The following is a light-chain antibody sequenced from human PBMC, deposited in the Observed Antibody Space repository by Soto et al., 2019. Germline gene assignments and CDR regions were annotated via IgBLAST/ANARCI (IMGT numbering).Light chain of an antibody. J-gene: IGLJ1*01. V-gene: IGLV2-14*03. CDR1: SSDVGGYNY. Sequence: QSVLTQPASVSGSPGQSITVSCTGTSSDVGGYNYVSWYQQHPGKAPRLMIYDVTNRPSGFSDRFSGSKSGNTASLTFSGFQAEDEADYYCSSYRRGSTYVFGTGTKVTVL. CDR3: SSYRRGSTYV. CDR2: DVT.